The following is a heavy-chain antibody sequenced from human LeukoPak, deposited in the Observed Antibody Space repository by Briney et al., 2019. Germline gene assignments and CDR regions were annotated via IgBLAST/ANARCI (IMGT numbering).Heavy chain of an antibody. D-gene: IGHD1-26*01. Sequence: GESLKISCKGSGYSFTSYWIGWVRQMPGKGLEWMGIIYPGDSDTRYSPSFQGQVTISADKSISTAYLQWSSLKASDTAMYYCARHLRQVRSRDAFDIWGQGTMVTVSS. J-gene: IGHJ3*02. CDR2: IYPGDSDT. CDR1: GYSFTSYW. V-gene: IGHV5-51*01. CDR3: ARHLRQVRSRDAFDI.